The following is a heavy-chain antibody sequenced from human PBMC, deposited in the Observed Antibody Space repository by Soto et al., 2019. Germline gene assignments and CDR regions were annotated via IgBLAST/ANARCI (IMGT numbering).Heavy chain of an antibody. CDR1: GGSFSGYY. D-gene: IGHD3-10*01. J-gene: IGHJ6*02. CDR2: INHSGST. Sequence: SETLSLTCAVYGGSFSGYYWSWIRQPPGKGLEWIGEINHSGSTNYNPSLKSRVTISVDTSKNQFSLKLSSVTAADTAVYFCARLFPDTLYYYGSGSLPRRYYYYGMDVWGQGTTVTVS. V-gene: IGHV4-34*01. CDR3: ARLFPDTLYYYGSGSLPRRYYYYGMDV.